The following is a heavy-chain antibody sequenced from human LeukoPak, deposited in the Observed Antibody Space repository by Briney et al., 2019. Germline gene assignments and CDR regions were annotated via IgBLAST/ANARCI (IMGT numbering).Heavy chain of an antibody. CDR3: SGDRATTQRQSDPFDF. V-gene: IGHV4-38-2*02. J-gene: IGHJ4*02. Sequence: SETLSLTCGVSGCYISSGYYWGWIRQPPGKGLEWIASIFYSGKTYCNPSLKSRVTIPADTSKNQFSLGLDSLSAAATAVAYGSGDRATTQRQSDPFDFWGQGILVTVSS. CDR2: IFYSGKT. D-gene: IGHD1-14*01. CDR1: GCYISSGYY.